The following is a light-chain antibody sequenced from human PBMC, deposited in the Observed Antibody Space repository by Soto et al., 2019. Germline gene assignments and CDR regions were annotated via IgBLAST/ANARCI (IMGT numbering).Light chain of an antibody. CDR3: QNDKSAPFT. CDR1: QGSSNY. V-gene: IGKV1-27*01. CDR2: AAS. J-gene: IGKJ3*01. Sequence: DIPMTQSPSSLYASVGDRVTITCRASQGSSNYLTWYQQKPGKVPNLLIYAASTLQSRVPSRFSGSGPGTDFTLTISSLQPEDVTTYYCQNDKSAPFTFGPGTKVDI.